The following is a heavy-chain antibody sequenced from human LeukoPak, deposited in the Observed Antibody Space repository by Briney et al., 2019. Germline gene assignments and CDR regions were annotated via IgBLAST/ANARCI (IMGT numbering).Heavy chain of an antibody. CDR3: ARDFPPDY. CDR1: GFTFSNYN. Sequence: GGSLRLSCAASGFTFSNYNMNWVRQAPGKGLEWVSSITSGSSSHIYYTDLVKGRFTISRDNAKNSLFLQMNSLRVEDTAVYYRARDFPPDYWGQGTLVTVSS. CDR2: ITSGSSSHI. V-gene: IGHV3-21*01. J-gene: IGHJ4*02.